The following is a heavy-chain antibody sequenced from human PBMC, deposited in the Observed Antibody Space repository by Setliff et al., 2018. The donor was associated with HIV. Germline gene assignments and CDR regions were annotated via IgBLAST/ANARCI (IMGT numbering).Heavy chain of an antibody. V-gene: IGHV4-34*01. Sequence: SETLSLTCAVYGGSFSGYYWTWIRQSPGKGLEWIGEINHSGSTNYNPSLKSRVTISVDTSKNQFSLKLSSVTAADTAVYYCARGVVGATSGGAFDIWGQGTMVTVSS. J-gene: IGHJ3*02. CDR3: ARGVVGATSGGAFDI. CDR1: GGSFSGYY. CDR2: INHSGST. D-gene: IGHD1-26*01.